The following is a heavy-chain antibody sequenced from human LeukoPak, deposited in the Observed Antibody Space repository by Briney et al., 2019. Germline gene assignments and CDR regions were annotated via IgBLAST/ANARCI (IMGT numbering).Heavy chain of an antibody. CDR3: ARDPSSSQFL. Sequence: GGSLRLSCAASGFTVSNNYMCWVRQAPGEGLEWVSVIYSGGSTLYADSVKGRFTISRDNSENTLYLQMNSLRADDTAMYYCARDPSSSQFLWGQGTLVTVSS. CDR1: GFTVSNNY. D-gene: IGHD6-13*01. V-gene: IGHV3-53*01. CDR2: IYSGGST. J-gene: IGHJ4*02.